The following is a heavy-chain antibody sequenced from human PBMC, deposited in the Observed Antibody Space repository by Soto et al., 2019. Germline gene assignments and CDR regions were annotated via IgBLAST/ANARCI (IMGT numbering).Heavy chain of an antibody. CDR2: IYYSGST. D-gene: IGHD3-22*01. J-gene: IGHJ3*02. CDR1: GGSISSYY. Sequence: QVQLQESGPGLVKPSETLSLTCTVSGGSISSYYWSWIRQPPGKGLEWIGYIYYSGSTNYNPSLKSRVTISVDTSRNQFSRKLSSVTAADTAVYYCAKYYYDSSGYYAFGAFDIWGQGTMVTVSS. CDR3: AKYYYDSSGYYAFGAFDI. V-gene: IGHV4-59*01.